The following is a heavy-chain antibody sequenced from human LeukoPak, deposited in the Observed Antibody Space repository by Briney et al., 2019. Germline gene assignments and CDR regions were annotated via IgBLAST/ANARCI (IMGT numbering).Heavy chain of an antibody. Sequence: GGSLRLSCAASGFTFSSYAMHWVRQAPGKGLEWVAVISYDGSNKYYADSVKGRFTISRDNSKNTLYLQMNSLRAEDTAVYYCARDSRGYYYGSGSLAYDYWGQGTLVTVSS. J-gene: IGHJ4*02. V-gene: IGHV3-30-3*01. CDR3: ARDSRGYYYGSGSLAYDY. CDR1: GFTFSSYA. D-gene: IGHD3-10*01. CDR2: ISYDGSNK.